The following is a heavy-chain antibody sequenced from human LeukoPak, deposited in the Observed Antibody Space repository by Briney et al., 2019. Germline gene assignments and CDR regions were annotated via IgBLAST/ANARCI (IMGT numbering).Heavy chain of an antibody. CDR1: GYTFTSYD. V-gene: IGHV1-8*01. D-gene: IGHD3-10*01. CDR3: ARYSYGSGNLDY. J-gene: IGHJ4*02. Sequence: GASVKVSCKASGYTFTSYDINWVRQATGQGLEWMGWMNPNSGNTGYAQKFQGRVTMTRSTSISTAYMELSSLRSEDTAVYYCARYSYGSGNLDYWGQGTLVTVSS. CDR2: MNPNSGNT.